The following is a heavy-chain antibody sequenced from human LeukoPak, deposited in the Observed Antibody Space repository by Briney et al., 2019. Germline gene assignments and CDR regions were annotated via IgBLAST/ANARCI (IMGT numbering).Heavy chain of an antibody. CDR3: AREDSSGLDY. D-gene: IGHD6-19*01. J-gene: IGHJ4*02. CDR2: SSSGSTI. CDR1: GFTFSIYE. V-gene: IGHV3-48*03. Sequence: PGGSLRLSCAASGFTFSIYEMNWVRQAPGKGLEWVSSSSGSTIYYADSVKGRFTISRDNAKNSLYLQMNSLRAEDMAIYYCAREDSSGLDYWGQGTLVTVSS.